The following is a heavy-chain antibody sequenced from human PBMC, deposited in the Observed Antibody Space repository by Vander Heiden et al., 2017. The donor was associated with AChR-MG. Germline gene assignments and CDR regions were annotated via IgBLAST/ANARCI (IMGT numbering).Heavy chain of an antibody. D-gene: IGHD3-9*01. CDR3: AKDKGYDILTGYSRYYGMDV. CDR1: GFTFSSYA. Sequence: EVQLLESGGGLVQPGGSLRLSCAASGFTFSSYAMSWVRPAPGKGLEWVSAISGSGGSTYYADSVKGRFTISRDNSKNTLYLQMNSLRAEDTAVYYCAKDKGYDILTGYSRYYGMDVWGQGTTVTVSS. CDR2: ISGSGGST. J-gene: IGHJ6*02. V-gene: IGHV3-23*01.